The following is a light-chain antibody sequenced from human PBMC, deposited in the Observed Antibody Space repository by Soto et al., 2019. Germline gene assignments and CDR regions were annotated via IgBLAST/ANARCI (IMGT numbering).Light chain of an antibody. J-gene: IGKJ2*01. CDR3: RQYGSSPSYT. Sequence: EIVLTQSPGTLSLSPGERDTLSCRASQSVSSSSYLAWYQQKPGQAPRLLIYGASSRATGIPDRFSGSGSATDFTLTISRLEPEDFAVYYCRQYGSSPSYTFGQGTKLEIK. CDR1: QSVSSSSY. CDR2: GAS. V-gene: IGKV3-20*01.